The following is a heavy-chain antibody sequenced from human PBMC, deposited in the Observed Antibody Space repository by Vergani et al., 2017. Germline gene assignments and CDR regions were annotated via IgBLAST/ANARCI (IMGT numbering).Heavy chain of an antibody. CDR1: GFTFSSYG. CDR3: AKDGIDGDHYYYYYMDV. V-gene: IGHV3-33*06. D-gene: IGHD4-17*01. J-gene: IGHJ6*03. CDR2: IWYDGSNK. Sequence: QVQLVESGGGVVQPGRSLRLSCAASGFTFSSYGMHWVRQAPGKGLEWVAVIWYDGSNKYYADSVKGRFTISRDNSKNTLYLQMNSLRAEDTAVYYCAKDGIDGDHYYYYYMDVWGKGTTVTVSS.